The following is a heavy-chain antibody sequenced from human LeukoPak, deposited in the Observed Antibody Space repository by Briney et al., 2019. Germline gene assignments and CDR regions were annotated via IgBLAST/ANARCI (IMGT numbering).Heavy chain of an antibody. V-gene: IGHV3-66*01. CDR2: IYSGGNT. Sequence: PGGSLRLSCATSGFTVSTNYMNWVRQAPGKGLERVSVIYSGGNTYYADSVKGRFTISRDNSMNTLYLQMNSLRPEDTAVYYCARVGPSIAVAGLDYWGQGTLVTVSS. CDR1: GFTVSTNY. J-gene: IGHJ4*02. D-gene: IGHD6-19*01. CDR3: ARVGPSIAVAGLDY.